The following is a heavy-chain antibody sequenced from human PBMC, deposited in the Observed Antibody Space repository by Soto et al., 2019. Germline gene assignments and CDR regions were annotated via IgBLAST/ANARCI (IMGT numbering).Heavy chain of an antibody. J-gene: IGHJ4*02. CDR3: ARHRRAYSGYDHFEY. CDR2: LYYRGNT. Sequence: NLSETLSLTCSVSGASISDFYWSWIRQSPGKGLEWIGYLYYRGNTNYNPSLKSRVTISVDTSENQFSLSVSSVIAADTAIYYCARHRRAYSGYDHFEYWGPGVQVTVSS. V-gene: IGHV4-59*08. D-gene: IGHD5-12*01. CDR1: GASISDFY.